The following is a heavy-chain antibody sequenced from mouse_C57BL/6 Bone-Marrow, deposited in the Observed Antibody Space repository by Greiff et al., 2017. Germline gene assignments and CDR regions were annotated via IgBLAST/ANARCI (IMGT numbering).Heavy chain of an antibody. CDR2: IDPSDSYT. Sequence: VQLQQPGAELVKPGASVKLSCKASGYTFTSYWMQWVKQRPGQGLEWIGEIDPSDSYTNYNQKFKGKATLTVDTSSSTAYMQLSSLTSEDSAVYYCARKWTAQAYFDYWGQGTTLTVSS. CDR1: GYTFTSYW. CDR3: ARKWTAQAYFDY. D-gene: IGHD3-2*02. V-gene: IGHV1-50*01. J-gene: IGHJ2*01.